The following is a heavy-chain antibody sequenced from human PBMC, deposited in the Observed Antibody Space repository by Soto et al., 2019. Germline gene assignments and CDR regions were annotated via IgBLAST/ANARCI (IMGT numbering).Heavy chain of an antibody. CDR3: ARGGGSSSRYYYYGMDV. J-gene: IGHJ6*02. CDR1: GGSISNYY. V-gene: IGHV4-59*01. CDR2: IYYSGST. Sequence: SETLSLTCTVSGGSISNYYWSWIRQPPGKGLEWIGYIYYSGSTNYNPSLKSRVTISVDTSKNQFSLKLSSVTAADTAVYYCARGGGSSSRYYYYGMDVLGQGTTVTVSS. D-gene: IGHD6-6*01.